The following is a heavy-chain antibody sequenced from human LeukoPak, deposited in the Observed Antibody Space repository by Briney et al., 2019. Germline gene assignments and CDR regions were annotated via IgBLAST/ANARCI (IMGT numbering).Heavy chain of an antibody. V-gene: IGHV4-34*01. CDR1: GGSFSGYY. CDR2: INHSGST. CDR3: ARLDGVVIPDY. J-gene: IGHJ4*02. Sequence: SETLSLTCAVYGGSFSGYYWSWIRQPPGKGLEWIGEINHSGSTNYNPSLKSRVTISVDTSKNQFSLKLSSVTAADTAVYYCARLDGVVIPDYWGQGTLVTVSS. D-gene: IGHD3-3*01.